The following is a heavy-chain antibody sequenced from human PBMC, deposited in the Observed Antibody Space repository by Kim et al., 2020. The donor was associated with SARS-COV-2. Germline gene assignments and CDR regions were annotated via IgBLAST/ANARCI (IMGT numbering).Heavy chain of an antibody. CDR2: IIPIFGTA. V-gene: IGHV1-69*13. CDR3: ARAGYCSGGSCYPMETYNWFDP. D-gene: IGHD2-15*01. J-gene: IGHJ5*02. CDR1: GGTFSSYA. Sequence: ASVKVSCKASGGTFSSYAISWVRQAPGQGLEWMGGIIPIFGTANYAQKFQGRVTITADESTSTAYMELSSLRSEDTAVYYCARAGYCSGGSCYPMETYNWFDPWGQGTLVTVSS.